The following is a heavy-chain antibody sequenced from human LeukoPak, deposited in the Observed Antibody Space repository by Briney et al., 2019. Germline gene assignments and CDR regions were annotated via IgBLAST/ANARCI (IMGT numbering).Heavy chain of an antibody. V-gene: IGHV4-39*07. CDR1: GGSISSSSYY. J-gene: IGHJ5*02. CDR2: IYYSGST. CDR3: ARGRRIAARPCRWFDP. Sequence: PSETLSLTCTVSGGSISSSSYYWGWIRQPPGKGLEWIGSIYYSGSTYYNPSLKSRVTISVDTSKNQFSLKLSSVTAADTAVYYCARGRRIAARPCRWFDPWGQGTLVTVSS. D-gene: IGHD6-6*01.